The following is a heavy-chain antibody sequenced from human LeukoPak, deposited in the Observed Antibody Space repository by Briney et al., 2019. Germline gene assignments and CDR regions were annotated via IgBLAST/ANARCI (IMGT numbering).Heavy chain of an antibody. CDR3: ARSLGGAFDY. CDR1: GGSISGYH. CDR2: IFYTGNA. D-gene: IGHD3-16*02. Sequence: SETLSLTCTVSGGSISGYHWNWIRQSPGKGLEWIANIFYTGNADYNPSLKSRVTISVDTSKNQFSLKLSSVTAADTAVYYCARSLGGAFDYWGQGTLVTVSS. J-gene: IGHJ4*02. V-gene: IGHV4-59*01.